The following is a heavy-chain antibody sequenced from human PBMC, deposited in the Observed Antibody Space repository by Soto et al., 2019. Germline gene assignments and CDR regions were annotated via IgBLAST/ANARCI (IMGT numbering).Heavy chain of an antibody. CDR3: ARSDIVVVPAAIRTLGV. CDR1: GYTFTSYG. Sequence: ASVKVSCKASGYTFTSYGISWVRQAPGQGLEWMGWISAYNGNTNYAQKLQGRVTMTTDTSTSTAYMELRSLRSDDTAVYYCARSDIVVVPAAIRTLGVWGQGTTVTVSS. CDR2: ISAYNGNT. D-gene: IGHD2-2*02. V-gene: IGHV1-18*01. J-gene: IGHJ6*02.